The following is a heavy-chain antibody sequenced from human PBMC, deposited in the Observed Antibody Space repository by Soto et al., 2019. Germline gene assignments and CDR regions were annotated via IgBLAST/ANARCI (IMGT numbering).Heavy chain of an antibody. J-gene: IGHJ2*01. Sequence: QVQLQESGPGLVKPSETLSLTCNVSGGSINSHYWSWIRQPPGKGLEWIGYIYYSGTTNSNPALRSRVAISVDTSKNQFSLGLSSVTAADTAVYYCARLRYNYDSSGYRTWGAWYYDVWGRGKLVTVST. CDR3: ARLRYNYDSSGYRTWGAWYYDV. D-gene: IGHD3-22*01. CDR2: IYYSGTT. V-gene: IGHV4-59*08. CDR1: GGSINSHY.